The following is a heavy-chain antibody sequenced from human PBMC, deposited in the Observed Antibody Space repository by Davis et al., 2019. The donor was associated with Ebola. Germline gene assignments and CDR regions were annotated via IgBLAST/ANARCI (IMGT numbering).Heavy chain of an antibody. V-gene: IGHV3-7*01. CDR1: GFPFSAYV. J-gene: IGHJ4*02. Sequence: GESLKISCAASGFPFSAYVMTWVRQAPGKGLEWVANMKGDGSLENYVDSVKGRFTISRDNAENSLYLQMNSLRDEDTAVYYCVRGYGASYWGPGTLVTVSS. CDR3: VRGYGASY. D-gene: IGHD4-17*01. CDR2: MKGDGSLE.